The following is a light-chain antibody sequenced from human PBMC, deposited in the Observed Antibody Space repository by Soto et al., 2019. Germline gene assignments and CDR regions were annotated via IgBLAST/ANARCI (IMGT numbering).Light chain of an antibody. CDR2: EVS. CDR1: SSDVGRFNL. CDR3: CSHAGTCYWV. V-gene: IGLV2-23*02. Sequence: QSALTQPASVSGSPGQSITISCTGTSSDVGRFNLVSWYQQHPGKAPKLMIFEVSKRPSGISNRFSGSKSGNTASLTISGLQAEDEADYYCCSHAGTCYWVFGGGTKLTVL. J-gene: IGLJ3*02.